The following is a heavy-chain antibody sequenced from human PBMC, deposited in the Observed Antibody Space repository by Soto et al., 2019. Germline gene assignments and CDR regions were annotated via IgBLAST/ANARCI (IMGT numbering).Heavy chain of an antibody. CDR3: AKTPLGRPFDY. CDR2: ISSRSTYI. V-gene: IGHV3-21*02. CDR1: GFTFNSHT. J-gene: IGHJ4*02. Sequence: EVQLVESGGGLVKPGGSLRLSCAASGFTFNSHTMSWVRQAPGKGLEWVSSISSRSTYIYYADSVRGRFTISRDNAKNSVSLRRNSPRAEDTALYYCAKTPLGRPFDYWGQGTLVIVSS.